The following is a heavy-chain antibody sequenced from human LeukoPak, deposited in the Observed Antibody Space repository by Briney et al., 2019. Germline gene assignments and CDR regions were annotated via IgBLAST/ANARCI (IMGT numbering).Heavy chain of an antibody. D-gene: IGHD3-10*01. CDR2: IYYRGST. CDR3: ARSELLWFGKVNSGFDF. V-gene: IGHV4-59*12. Sequence: SETLSLTCTVSGGSISSYYWSWIRQPPGKGLEWVGQIYYRGSTYYNPSLKSRVTISVDTSKNQFSLKLSSVTAADTAVYYCARSELLWFGKVNSGFDFWGQGTLVTVSS. J-gene: IGHJ4*02. CDR1: GGSISSYY.